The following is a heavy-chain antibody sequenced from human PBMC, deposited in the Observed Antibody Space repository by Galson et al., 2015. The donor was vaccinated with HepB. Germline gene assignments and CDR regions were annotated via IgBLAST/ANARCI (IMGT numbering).Heavy chain of an antibody. Sequence: SLRLSCAASTFIFSTYSMNWVRQAPGKGLEWVSYISSSSTTIYYADSVKGRFTISRDSSKNTLYLQMNSLRAEDTAVYYCAREGWYHLDYWGQGTLVTVSS. CDR1: TFIFSTYS. V-gene: IGHV3-48*01. CDR2: ISSSSTTI. CDR3: AREGWYHLDY. D-gene: IGHD2-15*01. J-gene: IGHJ4*02.